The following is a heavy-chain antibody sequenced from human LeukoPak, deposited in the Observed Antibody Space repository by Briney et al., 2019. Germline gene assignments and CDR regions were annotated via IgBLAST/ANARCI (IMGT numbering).Heavy chain of an antibody. D-gene: IGHD3-10*01. CDR2: IDHAGTT. J-gene: IGHJ5*02. Sequence: SETLSLTCVVSGGSIITNDYWWGWIRQPPGKGLEWIGTIDHAGTTFYNVSLKSRVTISVDTPNNQFSLRLNSVGAADTAVYYCARRVGGFGESASNWFDPWGQGTLVTVSS. V-gene: IGHV4-39*01. CDR1: GGSIITNDYW. CDR3: ARRVGGFGESASNWFDP.